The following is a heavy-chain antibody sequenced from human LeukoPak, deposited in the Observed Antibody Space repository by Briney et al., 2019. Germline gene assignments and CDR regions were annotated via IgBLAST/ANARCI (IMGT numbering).Heavy chain of an antibody. D-gene: IGHD3-22*01. CDR2: IYSGGST. J-gene: IGHJ4*02. V-gene: IGHV3-53*01. CDR3: ARDFGDSIVYYVNY. CDR1: GFTVSSNY. Sequence: TGGSLRLSCAASGFTVSSNYMSWVRQAPGKGLEWVSVIYSGGSTYYADSVKGRFTISRDNSKNTLYLQMNSLRAEDTAVYYCARDFGDSIVYYVNYWAQETWFTVSS.